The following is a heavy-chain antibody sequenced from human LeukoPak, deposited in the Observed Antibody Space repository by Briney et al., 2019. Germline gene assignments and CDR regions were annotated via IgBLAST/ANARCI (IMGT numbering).Heavy chain of an antibody. J-gene: IGHJ4*02. CDR3: ARDAAVDYYFDY. CDR2: INPCGGST. D-gene: IGHD6-25*01. CDR1: GYTFTSYY. Sequence: ASVKVSCKASGYTFTSYYMHWVRQAPGQGLEWMGIINPCGGSTSYAQKFQGRVTMTRDTSTSTVYMELSSLRSEDTAVYYCARDAAVDYYFDYWGQGTLVTVSS. V-gene: IGHV1-46*01.